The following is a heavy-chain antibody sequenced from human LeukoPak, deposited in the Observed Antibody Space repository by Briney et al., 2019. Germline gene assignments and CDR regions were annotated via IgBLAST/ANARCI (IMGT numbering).Heavy chain of an antibody. D-gene: IGHD4-17*01. J-gene: IGHJ5*02. CDR2: ISGSGGST. CDR1: VFTFSSYA. V-gene: IGHV3-23*01. Sequence: GGSLRLSCAASVFTFSSYAMSWVRQAPGKGLEWVSAISGSGGSTYYADSVKGRFTISRDNSKNTLYLQMNSLRAEDTAVYYCARETWNRTTVTTLGWFDPWGQGTLVTVSS. CDR3: ARETWNRTTVTTLGWFDP.